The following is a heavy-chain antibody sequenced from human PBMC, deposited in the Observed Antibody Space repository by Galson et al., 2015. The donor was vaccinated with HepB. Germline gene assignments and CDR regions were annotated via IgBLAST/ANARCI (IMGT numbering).Heavy chain of an antibody. D-gene: IGHD3-22*01. Sequence: SLRLSCAASGFTVSSNYMSWVRQAPGKGLEWVSVIYSGGSTYYADSVKGRFTISRDNSKNTLYLQMNSLRAEDTAVYYCAGGRSGYDRRKAQGSYYYYYGMDVWGQGTTVTVSS. V-gene: IGHV3-66*01. CDR2: IYSGGST. J-gene: IGHJ6*02. CDR1: GFTVSSNY. CDR3: AGGRSGYDRRKAQGSYYYYYGMDV.